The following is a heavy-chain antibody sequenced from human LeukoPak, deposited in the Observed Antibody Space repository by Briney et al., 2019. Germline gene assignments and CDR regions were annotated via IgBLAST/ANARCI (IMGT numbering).Heavy chain of an antibody. V-gene: IGHV1-69*01. CDR3: ARGDDFWSGGGWYYYYMDV. Sequence: SVKVSCKASGGTFSSYAISWVRQAPGQGLEWMGGIITIFGTANYAQKFQGRVTITADESTSTAYMELSSLRSEDTAVYYCARGDDFWSGGGWYYYYMDVWGKGTTVTVSS. D-gene: IGHD3-3*01. CDR2: IITIFGTA. J-gene: IGHJ6*03. CDR1: GGTFSSYA.